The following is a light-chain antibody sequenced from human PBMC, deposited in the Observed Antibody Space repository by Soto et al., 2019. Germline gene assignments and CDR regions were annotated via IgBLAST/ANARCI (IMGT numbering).Light chain of an antibody. V-gene: IGKV1-8*01. CDR1: QAISSY. J-gene: IGKJ4*01. CDR2: AAS. Sequence: IRLTQSPTSLSASTGDRVTITCRASQAISSYVAGYQQNPGKAPKLLIYAASTLQSGVPSRFSGSGSGTDFTLTISCLQSEDFATYYCQQYYSYPLTFGEGTKVDI. CDR3: QQYYSYPLT.